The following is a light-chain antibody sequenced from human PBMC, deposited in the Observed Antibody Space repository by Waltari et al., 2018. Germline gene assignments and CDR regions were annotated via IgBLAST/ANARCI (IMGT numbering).Light chain of an antibody. CDR2: WAS. Sequence: DIVMTQSPDSLAVSLGERATINCKSSQSVLYSSNNKNYLAWYQQKPEQPPKLLIYWASTRESGVPDRFSASGSGTDFTLTISSLQAEDVAVYYCQQYYSTPLTFGGGTKVEIK. CDR1: QSVLYSSNNKNY. CDR3: QQYYSTPLT. V-gene: IGKV4-1*01. J-gene: IGKJ4*01.